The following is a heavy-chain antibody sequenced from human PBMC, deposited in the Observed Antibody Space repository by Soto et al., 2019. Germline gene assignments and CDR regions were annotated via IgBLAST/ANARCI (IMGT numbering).Heavy chain of an antibody. Sequence: GGSLRLSCAASGFTFSSYAMSWVRQAPGKGLEWVSAISGNGGSTYYADSVKGRFTISRDNSKNTLYLQMNSLRAEDTAVYYCARRDYSTSGYVFDYWGQGTLVTVSS. CDR2: ISGNGGST. CDR3: ARRDYSTSGYVFDY. V-gene: IGHV3-23*01. D-gene: IGHD3-22*01. CDR1: GFTFSSYA. J-gene: IGHJ4*02.